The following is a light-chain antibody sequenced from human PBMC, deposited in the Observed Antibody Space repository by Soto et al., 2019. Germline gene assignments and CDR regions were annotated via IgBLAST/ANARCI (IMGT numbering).Light chain of an antibody. V-gene: IGKV3-20*01. J-gene: IGKJ1*01. CDR1: QSVSNNY. CDR2: GAS. CDR3: QQYGSSPWT. Sequence: EIVLTQSPGTLSLSPGERATLSCRASQSVSNNYLAWYQQKPGQAPRLLIYGASNRATGIPDRFSGSGSGTGFTLTISRLEPEDFVIYYCQQYGSSPWTFGQGTKVDIK.